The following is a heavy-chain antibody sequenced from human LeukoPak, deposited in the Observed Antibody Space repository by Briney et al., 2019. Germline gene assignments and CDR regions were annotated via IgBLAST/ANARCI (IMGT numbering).Heavy chain of an antibody. D-gene: IGHD6-13*01. CDR1: GFTVSNNY. Sequence: PGGSLRLSWAASGFTVSNNYISSVRQAPGKGLEWVSVVYSGGSTFYADSVKGRFTISRDNSKNTLYLHMNSLRAEDTAVYYCARPSWDSSSWYYFDYWGQGTLVTVSS. CDR2: VYSGGST. CDR3: ARPSWDSSSWYYFDY. V-gene: IGHV3-53*01. J-gene: IGHJ4*02.